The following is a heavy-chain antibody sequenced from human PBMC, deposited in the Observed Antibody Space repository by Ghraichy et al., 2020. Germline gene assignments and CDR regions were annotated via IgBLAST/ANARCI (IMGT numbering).Heavy chain of an antibody. CDR1: GFTFSSYS. J-gene: IGHJ4*02. CDR3: ARDLEQLGTGDY. CDR2: ISSSSSYI. D-gene: IGHD6-13*01. V-gene: IGHV3-21*01. Sequence: GGSLRLSCAASGFTFSSYSMNWVRQAPGKGLEWVSSISSSSSYIYYADSVKGRFTISRDNAKNSLYLQMNSLRAEDTAVYYCARDLEQLGTGDYWGQGTLVTVSS.